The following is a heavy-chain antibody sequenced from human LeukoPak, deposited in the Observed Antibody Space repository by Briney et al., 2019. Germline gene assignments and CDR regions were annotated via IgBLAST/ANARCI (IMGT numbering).Heavy chain of an antibody. J-gene: IGHJ5*02. V-gene: IGHV3-30-3*01. Sequence: PGRSLRLSCAASGFSFSTYAMHWVRQAPGKGLEWVASISYDGSNKYYADSVKGRFTISRDNSKNTLYLQMNSLRAEDTAVYYCARAGYGDFTRPPPLGTRWFDPWGQGTLVTVSS. D-gene: IGHD4-17*01. CDR3: ARAGYGDFTRPPPLGTRWFDP. CDR2: ISYDGSNK. CDR1: GFSFSTYA.